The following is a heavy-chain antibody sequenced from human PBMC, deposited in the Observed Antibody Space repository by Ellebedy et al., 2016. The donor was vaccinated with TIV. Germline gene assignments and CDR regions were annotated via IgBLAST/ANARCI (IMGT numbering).Heavy chain of an antibody. CDR2: IKEDGSEK. D-gene: IGHD3-10*01. CDR1: GFTFSSYW. Sequence: GGSLRLSXAASGFTFSSYWMQWVRQAPGKGLEWVANIKEDGSEKYYVDSVKGRFTISRDNAKNSLFLQMNSLRADDTAVYFCARDKGAMSTTLGSRFDYWGQGNLVSVSS. CDR3: ARDKGAMSTTLGSRFDY. V-gene: IGHV3-7*01. J-gene: IGHJ4*02.